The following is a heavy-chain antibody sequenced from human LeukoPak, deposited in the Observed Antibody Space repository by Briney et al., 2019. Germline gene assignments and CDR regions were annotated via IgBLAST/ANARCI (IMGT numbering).Heavy chain of an antibody. D-gene: IGHD6-13*01. Sequence: ASVKVSCKATGYTFTSYDINWVRQATGQGLEWMGWMNPNSGNTGYAQKFQGRVTMTRDTSISTVYMELSGLRSEDTAVYYCARAASWSPIGDSYYYMDVWGKGTTVAISS. CDR2: MNPNSGNT. CDR1: GYTFTSYD. V-gene: IGHV1-8*01. J-gene: IGHJ6*03. CDR3: ARAASWSPIGDSYYYMDV.